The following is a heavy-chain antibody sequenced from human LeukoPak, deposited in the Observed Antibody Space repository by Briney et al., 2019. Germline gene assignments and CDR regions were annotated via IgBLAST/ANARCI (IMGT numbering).Heavy chain of an antibody. V-gene: IGHV3-23*01. Sequence: GGSLRLSCAASGFTFTSYAVNWVRQAPGKGLEWVSGVSGSGGTTYYADSAKGRFTISRDNSKNTVCLQMNSLRAEDTAVYYCAISLDLAVAGNDYWGQGTQVTVSS. D-gene: IGHD6-19*01. CDR1: GFTFTSYA. J-gene: IGHJ4*02. CDR3: AISLDLAVAGNDY. CDR2: VSGSGGTT.